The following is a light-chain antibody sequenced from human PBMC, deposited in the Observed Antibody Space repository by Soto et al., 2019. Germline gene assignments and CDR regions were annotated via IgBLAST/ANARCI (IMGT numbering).Light chain of an antibody. J-gene: IGKJ1*01. Sequence: DIPMTQSPSTLSAAEGDRVTITCRASQSVSAWLAWYQQKPGKAPKLLIYKASTLESGVPSRFSGSGYGAEFTLTISSLQPDDLGTYYCQQCRSYPWTFGQGTKVEIK. CDR2: KAS. CDR3: QQCRSYPWT. V-gene: IGKV1-5*03. CDR1: QSVSAW.